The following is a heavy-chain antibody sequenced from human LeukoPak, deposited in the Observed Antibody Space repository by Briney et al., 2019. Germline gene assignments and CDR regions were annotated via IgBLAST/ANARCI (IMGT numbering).Heavy chain of an antibody. D-gene: IGHD4-4*01. J-gene: IGHJ4*02. CDR3: ATTRPLTTVTTFDY. CDR1: GGSFSGYY. CDR2: INHSGST. Sequence: SETLSLTCAVYGGSFSGYYWSWIRQPPGKGLEWIGEINHSGSTNYNPSLKSRVTISVDTSKNQFSLKLSSVTAADTAVYYCATTRPLTTVTTFDYWGQGILVTVSS. V-gene: IGHV4-34*01.